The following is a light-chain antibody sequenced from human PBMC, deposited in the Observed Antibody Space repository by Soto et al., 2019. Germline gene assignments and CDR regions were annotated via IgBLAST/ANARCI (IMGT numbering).Light chain of an antibody. CDR3: VLYMGSGIWA. CDR1: SGSVSTSYY. J-gene: IGLJ3*02. Sequence: QAVVTQEPSFSVSLGGTVTLTCGVNSGSVSTSYYPSWYQQTPGQAPRTLIYSTNSRSSGVPDRFSGSIVGNTAALTITGAQADDECDYYCVLYMGSGIWAFGGGTKLTVL. V-gene: IGLV8-61*01. CDR2: STN.